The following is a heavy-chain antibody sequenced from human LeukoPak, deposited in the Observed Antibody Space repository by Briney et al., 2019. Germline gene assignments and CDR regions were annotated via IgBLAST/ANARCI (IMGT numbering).Heavy chain of an antibody. CDR3: ARGTIWNYAFDI. Sequence: SVTLSLTCAVYGGSFSGYYWSWIRQPPGKGLEWIGEINHSGSTNYNPSLKSRVTISVDTSKNQFSLKLSSVTAADTAVYYCARGTIWNYAFDIWGQGTMVTVSS. V-gene: IGHV4-34*01. CDR2: INHSGST. J-gene: IGHJ3*02. CDR1: GGSFSGYY. D-gene: IGHD1-7*01.